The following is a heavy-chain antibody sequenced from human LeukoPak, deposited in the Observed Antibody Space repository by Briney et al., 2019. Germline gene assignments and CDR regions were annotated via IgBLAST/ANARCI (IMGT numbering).Heavy chain of an antibody. CDR3: ARDLTIAAAGIGY. CDR2: IYNSGST. D-gene: IGHD6-13*01. Sequence: SETLSLTCTVSGGSMSSYYWSWIRQPPGKGLEWIGYIYNSGSTNYNPSLKSRVTISVDTSKNQFSLKLSSVTAADTAVYYCARDLTIAAAGIGYWGQGTLVTVSS. J-gene: IGHJ4*02. V-gene: IGHV4-59*01. CDR1: GGSMSSYY.